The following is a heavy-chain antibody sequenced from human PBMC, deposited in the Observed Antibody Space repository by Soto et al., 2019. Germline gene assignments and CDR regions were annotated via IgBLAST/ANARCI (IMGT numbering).Heavy chain of an antibody. CDR2: IYTSGST. J-gene: IGHJ4*02. Sequence: QVQLQESGPGLVKPSETLSLTCTVSGDSMPKYYWSWIRQPAGKGLEWIGRIYTSGSTTYNPSLKSRVTMSIDTSHNHFSLKLKSVTAADTAVYYCARTVGAAYYFDCWGQGALVTVSS. V-gene: IGHV4-4*07. CDR1: GDSMPKYY. CDR3: ARTVGAAYYFDC. D-gene: IGHD1-26*01.